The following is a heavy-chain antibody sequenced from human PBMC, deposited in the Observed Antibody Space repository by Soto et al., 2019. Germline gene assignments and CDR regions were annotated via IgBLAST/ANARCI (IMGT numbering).Heavy chain of an antibody. Sequence: GGSLRLSCAASGFTFSSYAMSWVRQAPGKGLEWVSAISGSGGSTYYADSVKGRFTISRDNSKNTLYLQMNSLRAEDTAVYYCAFFYSSRIYYFDYWGQGTLVTVSS. CDR3: AFFYSSRIYYFDY. D-gene: IGHD6-13*01. J-gene: IGHJ4*02. CDR1: GFTFSSYA. CDR2: ISGSGGST. V-gene: IGHV3-23*01.